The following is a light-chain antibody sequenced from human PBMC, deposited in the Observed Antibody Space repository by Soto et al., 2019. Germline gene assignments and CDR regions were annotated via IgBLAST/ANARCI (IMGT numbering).Light chain of an antibody. CDR2: AAS. CDR1: QGISSF. CDR3: QQVESYPST. Sequence: IQLTQTPSSLSASVGDRVTITCRARQGISSFLAWYQQKPGKAPKLLIYAASSLQSGVQSRFSGSGFGTAFTLTITNLQPEDFATYYCQQVESYPSTFGGGTKVE. V-gene: IGKV1-9*01. J-gene: IGKJ4*01.